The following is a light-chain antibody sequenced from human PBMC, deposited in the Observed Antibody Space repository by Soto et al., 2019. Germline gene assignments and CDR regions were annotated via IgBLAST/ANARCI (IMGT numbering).Light chain of an antibody. J-gene: IGLJ7*01. V-gene: IGLV2-8*01. CDR3: SSYAGSNTYV. CDR1: SSDVGGYNY. Sequence: QSVLTQPPSASGPPGQSVTISCSGTSSDVGGYNYVSWYQQHPGKAPKLMIYEVNKRPSGVPDRFSGSKSGNTASLTVSGLQAEDEADYYCSSYAGSNTYVFGTGTQLTVL. CDR2: EVN.